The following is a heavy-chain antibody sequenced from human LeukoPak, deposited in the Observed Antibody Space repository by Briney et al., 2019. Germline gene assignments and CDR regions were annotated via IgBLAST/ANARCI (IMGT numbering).Heavy chain of an antibody. J-gene: IGHJ4*02. CDR2: VSGTGTA. CDR1: TGSLNSYF. V-gene: IGHV4-4*07. D-gene: IGHD1-7*01. Sequence: PSETLSLTCTVSTGSLNSYFWTWVRQPAGKGLGWSGRVSGTGTAYSNPPLEGRVIISLDTSRNQFSLKLMSVTAADTAVYYCARGKELTGTSGHYSFDFWGQGTLVSVSS. CDR3: ARGKELTGTSGHYSFDF.